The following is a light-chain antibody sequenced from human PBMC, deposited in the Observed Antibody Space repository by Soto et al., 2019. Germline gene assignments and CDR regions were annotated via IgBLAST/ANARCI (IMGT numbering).Light chain of an antibody. CDR1: NSDIGLFNL. CDR2: EVS. CDR3: CSYAGSRTWV. V-gene: IGLV2-23*02. J-gene: IGLJ3*02. Sequence: QSAPIQPASVSGSPGQSITISCTGTNSDIGLFNLVSWYQQYPDKAPKLILYEVSKWPSGIPHRFSGSKSGNTASLTISGLQAEDEADYYCCSYAGSRTWVFGGGTKLTVL.